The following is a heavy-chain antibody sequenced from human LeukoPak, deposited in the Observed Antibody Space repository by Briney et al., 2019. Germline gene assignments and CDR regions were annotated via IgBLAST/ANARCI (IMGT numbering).Heavy chain of an antibody. D-gene: IGHD3-10*01. CDR3: ARDGEGFGDHRGEFDY. CDR1: GGSISSYY. V-gene: IGHV4-59*01. Sequence: SETLSLTCTVSGGSISSYYWSWIRQPPGKGLEWIGYIYYSGSTNYNPSLKSRVTISVDTSKSQFSLKLSSVTAADTAVYYCARDGEGFGDHRGEFDYWGQGTLVTVSS. J-gene: IGHJ4*02. CDR2: IYYSGST.